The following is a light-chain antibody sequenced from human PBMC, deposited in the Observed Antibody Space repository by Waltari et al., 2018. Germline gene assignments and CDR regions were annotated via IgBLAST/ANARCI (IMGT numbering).Light chain of an antibody. J-gene: IGKJ4*01. CDR3: LQTERTPLT. CDR2: AAS. Sequence: DIQMTQSPSPLSASVVDRVTITCRASQSIDTYLPWYQEKPGKAPKLLIYAASSLQSGVPSRFSGSGSRTDFTLTISSLQPEDFATYYCLQTERTPLTFGGGTKVEIK. CDR1: QSIDTY. V-gene: IGKV1-39*01.